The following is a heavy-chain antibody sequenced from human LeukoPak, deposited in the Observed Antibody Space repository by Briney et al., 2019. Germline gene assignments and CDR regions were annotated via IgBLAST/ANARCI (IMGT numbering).Heavy chain of an antibody. Sequence: PVGSLRVSRAPSGFTLLSYVMHWVRQAPRKGLEGVAGISYEVSKKYYADSVQGRFTLSRDNAKNTLYLEMNGQSAEVPAVEYCARGTGSSSSFDYWGQGTLVTVS. V-gene: IGHV3-30*01. D-gene: IGHD6-6*01. CDR2: ISYEVSKK. CDR1: GFTLLSYV. CDR3: ARGTGSSSSFDY. J-gene: IGHJ4*02.